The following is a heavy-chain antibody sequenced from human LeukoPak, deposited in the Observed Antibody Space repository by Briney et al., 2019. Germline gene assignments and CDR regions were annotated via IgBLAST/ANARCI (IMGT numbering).Heavy chain of an antibody. CDR3: ASATAALGY. CDR2: ISSSSSYI. Sequence: GGSLRLSCAASGFTFSSYSMNWVRQAPGKGLEWVSSISSSSSYIYHADSVKGRFTISRDNAKNSLYLQMDSLRAEDTAVYYCASATAALGYWGQGTLVTVSS. V-gene: IGHV3-21*01. D-gene: IGHD6-13*01. CDR1: GFTFSSYS. J-gene: IGHJ4*02.